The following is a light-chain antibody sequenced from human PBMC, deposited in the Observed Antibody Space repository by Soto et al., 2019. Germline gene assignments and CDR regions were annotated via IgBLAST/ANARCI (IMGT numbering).Light chain of an antibody. V-gene: IGLV1-44*01. Sequence: QSVLTQPPSASGTPGQRVTISCSGSSSNIGSNTVNWYQQLPGTAPKLLIYLNNQRPSGVPDRFSGSKSGTSASLAISGLQSEDEADYYCAAWDDSLNGDVVFGGGTKLTVL. J-gene: IGLJ2*01. CDR3: AAWDDSLNGDVV. CDR1: SSNIGSNT. CDR2: LNN.